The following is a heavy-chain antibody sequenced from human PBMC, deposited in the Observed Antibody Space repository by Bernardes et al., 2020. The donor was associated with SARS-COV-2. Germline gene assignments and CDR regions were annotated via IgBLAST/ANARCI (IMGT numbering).Heavy chain of an antibody. V-gene: IGHV4-59*01. D-gene: IGHD3-10*01. Sequence: SETLSLTCTVSGGSIRSYYWSWIRQPPGKGLEWIGYIYYSGSTNYNPSLKSRVTISVDTSKNQFSLKLSSVTAADTAVYYCASSHPYGSGSYFDYWGQGTLVTVSS. CDR1: GGSIRSYY. CDR2: IYYSGST. J-gene: IGHJ4*02. CDR3: ASSHPYGSGSYFDY.